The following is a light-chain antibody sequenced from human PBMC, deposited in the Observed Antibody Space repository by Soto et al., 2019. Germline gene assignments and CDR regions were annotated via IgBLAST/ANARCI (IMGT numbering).Light chain of an antibody. CDR3: QAWDSSTEV. V-gene: IGLV3-1*01. Sequence: SYELTQPPSVSVSPGQTASITCSGDELGDKYVCWYQQKSGQSPALVIYQDTKRPSGIPERFSGSNSGNTATLTISGTQAMDEADYYCQAWDSSTEVFGGGTKLTVL. CDR2: QDT. CDR1: ELGDKY. J-gene: IGLJ2*01.